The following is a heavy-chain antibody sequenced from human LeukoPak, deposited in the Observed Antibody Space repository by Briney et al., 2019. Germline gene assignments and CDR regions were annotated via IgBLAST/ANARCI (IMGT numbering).Heavy chain of an antibody. Sequence: GGSLRLSCAASGFTFSNYAMKWVRQAPGKGLEWVSTFGLRGGDTYYAGSVKGRFTISRDNSKNTLYLHMNSLRGEDTAVYYCAKGYSSAWYGLLDNWGQGTLVAVSS. CDR3: AKGYSSAWYGLLDN. CDR1: GFTFSNYA. D-gene: IGHD6-19*01. CDR2: FGLRGGDT. V-gene: IGHV3-23*01. J-gene: IGHJ4*02.